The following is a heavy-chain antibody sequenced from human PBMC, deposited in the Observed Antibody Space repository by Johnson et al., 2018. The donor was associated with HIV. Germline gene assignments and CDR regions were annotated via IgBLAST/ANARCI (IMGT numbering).Heavy chain of an antibody. CDR3: ASHKAVADAFVV. V-gene: IGHV3-53*01. D-gene: IGHD6-19*01. CDR2: FYSGTNT. Sequence: VQLVESGGGLIQPGGSLRLSCKASGFSISSNYMSWVRQPPGKGLEWVSVFYSGTNTYYADSVKGRFTIPRDNSNTTLYLQMNSLRAEDTAVYYCASHKAVADAFVVWGQGTVVTVS. CDR1: GFSISSNY. J-gene: IGHJ3*01.